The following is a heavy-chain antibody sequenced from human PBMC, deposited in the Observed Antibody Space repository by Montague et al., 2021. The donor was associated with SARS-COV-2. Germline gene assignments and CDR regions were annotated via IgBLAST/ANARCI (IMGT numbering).Heavy chain of an antibody. D-gene: IGHD5-18*01. V-gene: IGHV3-30*18. J-gene: IGHJ4*02. Sequence: SLRLSCAASGFTFSSYAIHWVRQAPGKGPEWVAVVSYNGRKTEYXXSLKGRATISRDNSKSTIYLELSSLTTDDTAVYYCAKEPKPVRNSFGYTFFESWGQGVLVTVSS. CDR1: GFTFSSYA. CDR2: VSYNGRKT. CDR3: AKEPKPVRNSFGYTFFES.